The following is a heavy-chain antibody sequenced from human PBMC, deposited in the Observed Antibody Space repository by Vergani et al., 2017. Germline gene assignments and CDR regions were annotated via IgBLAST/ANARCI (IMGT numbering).Heavy chain of an antibody. CDR2: ISSSSSYI. CDR3: ARDLATDIVVVPAAPHDY. CDR1: GFTFSSYS. V-gene: IGHV3-21*01. D-gene: IGHD2-2*01. J-gene: IGHJ4*02. Sequence: VQLVESGGGVVQPGRSLRLSCAASGFTFSSYSMNWVRQAPGKGLEWVSSISSSSSYIYYADSVKGRFTISRDNAKNSLYLQMNSLRAEDTAVYYCARDLATDIVVVPAAPHDYWGQGTLVTVSS.